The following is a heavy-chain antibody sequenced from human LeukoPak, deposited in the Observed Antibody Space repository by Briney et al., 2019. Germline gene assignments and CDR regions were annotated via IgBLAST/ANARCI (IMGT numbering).Heavy chain of an antibody. CDR3: ARDPTSHGSGTSY. CDR2: ISSSSSYI. V-gene: IGHV3-21*01. J-gene: IGHJ4*02. CDR1: GFTFSSYS. Sequence: GGSLRLSCAASGFTFSSYSMNWVRQAPGKGLEWVSSISSSSSYIYYAGSVKGRFTISRDNAKNSLYLQMNSLRAEDTAVYYCARDPTSHGSGTSYWGQGTLVTVSS. D-gene: IGHD3-10*01.